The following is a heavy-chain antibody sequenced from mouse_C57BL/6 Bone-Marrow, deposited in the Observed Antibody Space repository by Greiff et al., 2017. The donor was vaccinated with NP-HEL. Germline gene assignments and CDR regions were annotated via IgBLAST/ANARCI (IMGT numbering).Heavy chain of an antibody. D-gene: IGHD2-2*01. J-gene: IGHJ4*01. CDR1: GYSITSDY. Sequence: VQLKESGPGLAKPSQTLSLTCSVTGYSITSDYWNWIRKFPGNKLEYMGYISYSGSTYYNPSLNSRISKTQDTSKDQYYLQLNSVTTEDTATYYCARSPLWLRRNYYAMDYWGQGTSVTVSS. CDR3: ARSPLWLRRNYYAMDY. V-gene: IGHV3-8*01. CDR2: ISYSGST.